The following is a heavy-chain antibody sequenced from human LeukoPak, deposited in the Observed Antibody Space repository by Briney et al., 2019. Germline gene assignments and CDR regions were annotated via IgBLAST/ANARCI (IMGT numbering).Heavy chain of an antibody. CDR3: ARGPHGDYSVWYFDY. D-gene: IGHD4-17*01. J-gene: IGHJ4*02. V-gene: IGHV1-69*01. CDR1: GGTFISYA. CDR2: IIPIFGTA. Sequence: SVKVSCKASGGTFISYAISWVQQAPGQGLEWMGGIIPIFGTANYAQKFQGRVKITADESTSTAYMELSSLRSEDTAVYYCARGPHGDYSVWYFDYWGQGTLVTVSS.